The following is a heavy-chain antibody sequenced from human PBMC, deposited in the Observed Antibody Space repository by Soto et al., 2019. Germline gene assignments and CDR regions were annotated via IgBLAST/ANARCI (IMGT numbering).Heavy chain of an antibody. J-gene: IGHJ4*02. CDR1: GFSLSTSGMS. Sequence: SGPTLVNPTQTLALTCTFSGFSLSTSGMSVSWIRQPPGKALEWLARIDWDDDKYYTSSLRTRLTLSKDTSKNQVVLKMTNVDHANKATYYCERREVRRSAAHLDYWGKGTQVAVSS. V-gene: IGHV2-70*11. CDR3: ERREVRRSAAHLDY. CDR2: IDWDDDK. D-gene: IGHD6-6*01.